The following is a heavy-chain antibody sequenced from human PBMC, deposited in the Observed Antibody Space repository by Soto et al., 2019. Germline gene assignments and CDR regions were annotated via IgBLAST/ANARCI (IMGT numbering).Heavy chain of an antibody. Sequence: QVQLQESGPGLVKPSETLSLTCTVFGGSISSSGYYWAWIRQSPEKGLEWIASIYYSGSTYYSPSLKGRLTLSGDTSKNQFSLKLRSVTVADTAVYYCARHEQGPAFDPWGQGTLVTVSS. CDR3: ARHEQGPAFDP. D-gene: IGHD6-19*01. CDR2: IYYSGST. J-gene: IGHJ5*02. V-gene: IGHV4-39*01. CDR1: GGSISSSGYY.